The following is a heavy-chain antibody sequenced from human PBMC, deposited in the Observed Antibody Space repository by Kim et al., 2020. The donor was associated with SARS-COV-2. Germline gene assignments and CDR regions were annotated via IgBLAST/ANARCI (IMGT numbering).Heavy chain of an antibody. V-gene: IGHV3-11*01. CDR3: ARETRSGYYSYYYYYGMDV. J-gene: IGHJ6*02. CDR1: GFTFSDYY. Sequence: GGSLRLSCAASGFTFSDYYMSWIRQAPGKGLEWVSYISSSGSTIYYADSVKGRFTISRDNAKNSLYLQMNSLRAEDTAVYYCARETRSGYYSYYYYYGMDVWGQGTTVTVSS. D-gene: IGHD3-3*01. CDR2: ISSSGSTI.